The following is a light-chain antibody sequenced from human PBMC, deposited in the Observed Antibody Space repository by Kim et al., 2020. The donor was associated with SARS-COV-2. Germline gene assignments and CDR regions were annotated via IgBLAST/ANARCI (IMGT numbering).Light chain of an antibody. Sequence: DIQMTQSPSTLSASVGDRVTITCRASENIKNWLAWYQQKAGKAPKLLIYDASSLERGVPSRFSGSGSGTEFTLTISSLRPDDFATYYCQQYNTYSSWTFGQGTKVDIK. V-gene: IGKV1-5*01. CDR3: QQYNTYSSWT. J-gene: IGKJ1*01. CDR1: ENIKNW. CDR2: DAS.